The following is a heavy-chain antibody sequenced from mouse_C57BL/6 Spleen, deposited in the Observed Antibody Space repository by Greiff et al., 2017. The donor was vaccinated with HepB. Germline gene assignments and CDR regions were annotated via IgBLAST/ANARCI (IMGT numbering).Heavy chain of an antibody. CDR1: GFSLTSYA. J-gene: IGHJ2*01. CDR3: ARNHYYGSSSGFDY. V-gene: IGHV2-9-1*01. Sequence: VMLVESGPGLVAPSQSLSITCTVSGFSLTSYAISWVRQPPGKGLEWLGVIWTGGGTNYNSALKSRLSNSKDNSKSQVFLKMNSLQTDDTARYYCARNHYYGSSSGFDYWGQGTTLTVSS. D-gene: IGHD1-1*01. CDR2: IWTGGGT.